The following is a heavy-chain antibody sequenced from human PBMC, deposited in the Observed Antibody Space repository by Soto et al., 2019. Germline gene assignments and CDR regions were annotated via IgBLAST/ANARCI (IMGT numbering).Heavy chain of an antibody. J-gene: IGHJ4*02. V-gene: IGHV1-3*01. Sequence: ASVKVSCKASGYTFTSYAMHWVRQAPGQRLEWMGWINAGNGNTKYSQKFQGRVTVTRDTSASTAYMELSSLRSEDTAVYYCASSFYFCSGYWMTQQYYFDYWGQGTLVTVSS. CDR1: GYTFTSYA. CDR3: ASSFYFCSGYWMTQQYYFDY. CDR2: INAGNGNT. D-gene: IGHD3-3*01.